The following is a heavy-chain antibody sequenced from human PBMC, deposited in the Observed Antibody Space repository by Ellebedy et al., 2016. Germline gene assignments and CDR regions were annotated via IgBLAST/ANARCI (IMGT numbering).Heavy chain of an antibody. CDR2: VFHSGAT. V-gene: IGHV4-59*02. Sequence: SETLSLTCHVSGDSVNSYYWNWIRRPPGKGLEWIGFVFHSGATLYSPSLKSRVTMSLDTSRSQFSLRLTSVTAADTAVYYCAKWNGGWYAFVVWGQGTMVTVSS. CDR1: GDSVNSYY. J-gene: IGHJ3*01. D-gene: IGHD6-19*01. CDR3: AKWNGGWYAFVV.